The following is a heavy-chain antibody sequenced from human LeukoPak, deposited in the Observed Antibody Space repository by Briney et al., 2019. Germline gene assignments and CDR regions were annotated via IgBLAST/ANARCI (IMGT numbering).Heavy chain of an antibody. Sequence: ASVKVSCKASGYTFTSYAMHWVRQAPGQRLEWMGWINAGNGNTKYSQKFQGRVTITRDTSASTAYMELSSLRSEDTAVYYCVRDQGHVLLWFGELDGMDVWGQGTTVTVSS. J-gene: IGHJ6*02. V-gene: IGHV1-3*01. CDR1: GYTFTSYA. CDR2: INAGNGNT. CDR3: VRDQGHVLLWFGELDGMDV. D-gene: IGHD3-10*01.